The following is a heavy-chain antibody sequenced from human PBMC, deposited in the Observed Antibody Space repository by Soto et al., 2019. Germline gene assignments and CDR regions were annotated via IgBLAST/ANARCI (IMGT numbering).Heavy chain of an antibody. CDR1: GFSFRDYW. D-gene: IGHD1-1*01. Sequence: GGSLRLSCAASGFSFRDYWMTWVRQAPGKGLDWVANIKQDGSEKYYLDSLKGRFTISRDNAKNSVYLLMNSLRAEDTAVFFCARGKDGRRAGTYYFDMDVWGKGTTVTVSS. J-gene: IGHJ6*03. CDR2: IKQDGSEK. CDR3: ARGKDGRRAGTYYFDMDV. V-gene: IGHV3-7*01.